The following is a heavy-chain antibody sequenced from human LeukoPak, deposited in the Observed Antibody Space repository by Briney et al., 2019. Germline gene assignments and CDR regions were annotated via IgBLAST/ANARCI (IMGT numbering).Heavy chain of an antibody. J-gene: IGHJ6*03. CDR2: INPNSGGT. D-gene: IGHD3-22*01. CDR3: ARVDAYYYDSSGYMDV. CDR1: GYTFTSYG. Sequence: ASVKVSCKASGYTFTSYGISWVRQAPGQGLEWMGWINPNSGGTNYAQKFQGRVTMTRDTSISTAYMELSRLRSDDTAVYYCARVDAYYYDSSGYMDVWGKGTTVTVSS. V-gene: IGHV1-2*02.